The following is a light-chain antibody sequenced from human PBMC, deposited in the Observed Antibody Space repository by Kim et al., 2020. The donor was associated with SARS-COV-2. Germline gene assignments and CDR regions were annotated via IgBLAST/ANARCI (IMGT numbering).Light chain of an antibody. V-gene: IGLV2-14*03. J-gene: IGLJ1*01. CDR3: SSYTSSSTRV. CDR1: SSDVGGYNY. Sequence: GQAITLSCTGTSSDVGGYNYVSWYQQHPGKAPKVMIYDVNNRPSGVSNRFSGSKSGNTASLTISGLQAEDEADYYCSSYTSSSTRVFGTGTKVTVL. CDR2: DVN.